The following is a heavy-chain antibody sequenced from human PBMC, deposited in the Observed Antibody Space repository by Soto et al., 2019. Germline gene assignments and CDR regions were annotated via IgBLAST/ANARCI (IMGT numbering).Heavy chain of an antibody. Sequence: QVQLQESGPGLVKPSQTLSLTCTVSGGSISSGDYYWSWIRQPPGKGLEWIGYIYYRGSTYHNPSLQSRVTISVDTSKSQSSLKLSSVTAADTAVYYCARGDGGYGLYYFDYWGQGTLVTVSS. CDR2: IYYRGST. CDR1: GGSISSGDYY. CDR3: ARGDGGYGLYYFDY. D-gene: IGHD5-12*01. J-gene: IGHJ4*02. V-gene: IGHV4-30-4*01.